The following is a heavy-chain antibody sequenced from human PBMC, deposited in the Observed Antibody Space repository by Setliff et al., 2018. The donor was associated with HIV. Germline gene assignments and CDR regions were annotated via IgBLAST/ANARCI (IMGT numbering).Heavy chain of an antibody. J-gene: IGHJ4*02. Sequence: PSVKVSCKVSGHTLTELSMHWVRQAPGKGLEWMGGFDPEKSEKIYAQKLQGRVTMTEDTSTDTAYMELRSLRSEDTAVYYCATHRWYSGSYLRDYWGQGTLVTVSS. CDR1: GHTLTELS. CDR2: FDPEKSEK. CDR3: ATHRWYSGSYLRDY. V-gene: IGHV1-24*01. D-gene: IGHD1-26*01.